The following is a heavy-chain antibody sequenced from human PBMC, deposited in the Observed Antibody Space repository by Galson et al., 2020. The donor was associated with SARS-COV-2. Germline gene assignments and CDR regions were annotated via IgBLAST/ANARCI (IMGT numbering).Heavy chain of an antibody. V-gene: IGHV3-21*01. CDR3: ARVVDGDYGWYFDL. J-gene: IGHJ2*01. Sequence: KIGESLKISCAASGFTFSSYSMNWVRQAPGKGLEWVSSISSSSSYIYYADSVKGRFTISRDNAKNSLYLQMNSLRAEDTAVYYCARVVDGDYGWYFDLWGRGTLVTVSS. D-gene: IGHD4-17*01. CDR2: ISSSSSYI. CDR1: GFTFSSYS.